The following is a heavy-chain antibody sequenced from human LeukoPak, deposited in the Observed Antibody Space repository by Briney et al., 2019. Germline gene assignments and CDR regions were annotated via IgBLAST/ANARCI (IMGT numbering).Heavy chain of an antibody. Sequence: ASVKVSCKASGYTFTGYYMHWVRQAPGQGLEWMGWINPNSGGTNYAQKFQGRVTMTRDTSISTAYMELSSLRSEDTAVYYCARDPGGYSYGFGSRWFDPWGQGTLVTVSS. D-gene: IGHD5-18*01. J-gene: IGHJ5*02. CDR1: GYTFTGYY. CDR3: ARDPGGYSYGFGSRWFDP. CDR2: INPNSGGT. V-gene: IGHV1-2*02.